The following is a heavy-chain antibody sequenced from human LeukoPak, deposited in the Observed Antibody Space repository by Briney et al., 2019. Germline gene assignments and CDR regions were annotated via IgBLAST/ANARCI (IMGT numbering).Heavy chain of an antibody. Sequence: SETLSLTCTVSGGSISSYYWSWIRQPAGKGLEWIGRIYTSGSTNYNPSLKSRVTMSVDTSKNQFSLKLSSVTAADTAVYYSARDEGYCSGGSCSPKAYNWFDPWGQGTLVTVSS. V-gene: IGHV4-4*07. CDR2: IYTSGST. D-gene: IGHD2-15*01. CDR1: GGSISSYY. J-gene: IGHJ5*02. CDR3: ARDEGYCSGGSCSPKAYNWFDP.